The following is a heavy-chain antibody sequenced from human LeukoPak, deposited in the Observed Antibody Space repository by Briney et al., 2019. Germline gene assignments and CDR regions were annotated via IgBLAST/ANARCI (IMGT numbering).Heavy chain of an antibody. D-gene: IGHD6-19*01. CDR3: AREGSSGWYGGYDAFDI. Sequence: SLRLSCAAAGFTLSTSEMNWVRQPPGEGLEWVSYIRSSGSTIYYADYVKSRFTISRDNAKNSLYLQMHSLRAEDTAVYYCAREGSSGWYGGYDAFDIWGQGTMVTVSS. CDR1: GFTLSTSE. V-gene: IGHV3-48*03. J-gene: IGHJ3*02. CDR2: IRSSGSTI.